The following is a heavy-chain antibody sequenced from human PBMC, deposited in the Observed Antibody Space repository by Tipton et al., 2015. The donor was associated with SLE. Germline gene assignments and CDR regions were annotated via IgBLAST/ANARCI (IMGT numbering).Heavy chain of an antibody. D-gene: IGHD1-26*01. J-gene: IGHJ4*02. CDR3: ARANMGAPSFDY. CDR1: GYTFTNYG. V-gene: IGHV1-18*01. Sequence: QSGPEVKKPGASVKVSCKASGYTFTNYGSSWVRQAPGQGLEWMGWISANNGATNHAQKVHNRVTMTTDTSTNTAYMELRSLRSDDTAVYYCARANMGAPSFDYWGQGTLVTVSS. CDR2: ISANNGAT.